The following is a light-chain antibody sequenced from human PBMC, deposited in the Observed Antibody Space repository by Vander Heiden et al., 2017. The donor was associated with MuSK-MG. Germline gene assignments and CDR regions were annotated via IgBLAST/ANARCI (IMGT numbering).Light chain of an antibody. J-gene: IGKJ1*01. CDR3: QQHYSIPWT. CDR1: QGAGNS. CDR2: VAS. Sequence: DLQMTQSPASLSASVGDRVPITCRASQGAGNSLAWFQQHPGKAPKLLIYVASRLETGVPSRFSGSGSGTDFTLTITSLQPEDFATYYCQQHYSIPWTFGQGTKVEVK. V-gene: IGKV1-NL1*01.